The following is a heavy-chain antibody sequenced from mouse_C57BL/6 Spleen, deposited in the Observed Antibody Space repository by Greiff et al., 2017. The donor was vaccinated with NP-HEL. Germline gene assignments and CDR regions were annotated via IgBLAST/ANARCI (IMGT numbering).Heavy chain of an antibody. V-gene: IGHV1-50*01. CDR2: IDPSDSYT. CDR3: ARGGHYYGRRSYAMGY. D-gene: IGHD1-1*01. CDR1: GYTFTSYW. J-gene: IGHJ4*01. Sequence: QVQLQQPGAELVKPGASVKLSCKASGYTFTSYWMQWVKQRPGQGLEWIGEIDPSDSYTNYNQKFKGKATLTVDKSSSTAYMQHSSLTSEDSAVYYCARGGHYYGRRSYAMGYWGQGTSVTVAS.